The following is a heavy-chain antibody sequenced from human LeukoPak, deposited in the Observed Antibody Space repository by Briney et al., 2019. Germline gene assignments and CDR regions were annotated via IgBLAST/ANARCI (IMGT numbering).Heavy chain of an antibody. J-gene: IGHJ6*02. CDR1: GFTFSSYG. D-gene: IGHD4/OR15-4a*01. Sequence: PGGSLRLSCAASGFTFSSYGMHWVRQAPGKGLEWVAVISYDGSHKYSADSVKGRFTISRDNSKNTLYLQMNSLRTEDKAVYFCSASRPHYGDYYGLDVWGHGTTVTVSS. V-gene: IGHV3-30*03. CDR3: SASRPHYGDYYGLDV. CDR2: ISYDGSHK.